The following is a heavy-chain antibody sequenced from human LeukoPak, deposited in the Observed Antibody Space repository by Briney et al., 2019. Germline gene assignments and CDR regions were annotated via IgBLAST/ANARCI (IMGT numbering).Heavy chain of an antibody. CDR2: ISGGGGNT. CDR1: GFTFSIYA. J-gene: IGHJ4*02. V-gene: IGHV3-23*01. D-gene: IGHD1-26*01. Sequence: GGSLRLSCTASGFTFSIYAMNWVRQAPGKGLEWVSAISGGGGNTYYADSVKGRFTISRDDSRNTLYLQMNSLRGDDTAVYYCAKDVGKWESLHFFDYWGRGTLVTVSS. CDR3: AKDVGKWESLHFFDY.